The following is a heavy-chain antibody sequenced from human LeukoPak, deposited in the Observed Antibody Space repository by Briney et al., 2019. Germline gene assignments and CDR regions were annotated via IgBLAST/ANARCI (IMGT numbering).Heavy chain of an antibody. J-gene: IGHJ6*03. CDR3: ARALRIRDSSGCYYYYYMDV. CDR1: GYTFTSYD. Sequence: ASVKVSCKASGYTFTSYDINWVRQATGQGLEWMGWMNPNSGNTGYAQKFQGRVTMTRNTSISTAYMELSSLRSEDTAVYYCARALRIRDSSGCYYYYYMDVWGKGTTVTVSS. CDR2: MNPNSGNT. D-gene: IGHD3-22*01. V-gene: IGHV1-8*01.